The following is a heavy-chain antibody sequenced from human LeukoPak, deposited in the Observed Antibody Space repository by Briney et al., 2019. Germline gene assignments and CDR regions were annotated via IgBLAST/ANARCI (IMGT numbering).Heavy chain of an antibody. D-gene: IGHD6-19*01. V-gene: IGHV7-4-1*02. Sequence: ASEKVSCKASGYTFTNYPMIWVRQAPGQGLEWMGWINTNTGNPTYAQGFTGRFVFPLGTSVGTTYLQINSLKTEDTAVYYCARGGYSRGQGSPFDYWGQGTLVTVSS. CDR1: GYTFTNYP. CDR3: ARGGYSRGQGSPFDY. J-gene: IGHJ4*02. CDR2: INTNTGNP.